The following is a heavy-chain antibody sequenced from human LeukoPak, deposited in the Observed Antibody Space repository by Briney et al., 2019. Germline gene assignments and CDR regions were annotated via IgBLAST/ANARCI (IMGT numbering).Heavy chain of an antibody. V-gene: IGHV3-30*04. CDR1: GFTFSSYV. Sequence: GRSLRLSCAASGFTFSSYVMHWVRQAPGKGLEWVAIISYDGSNEYYADSVKGRFTISRDNSKNTLYLQMTSLRVHDTALYYCAKRPPGSSLDYWGQGTLVTVSS. CDR3: AKRPPGSSLDY. CDR2: ISYDGSNE. D-gene: IGHD3-10*01. J-gene: IGHJ4*02.